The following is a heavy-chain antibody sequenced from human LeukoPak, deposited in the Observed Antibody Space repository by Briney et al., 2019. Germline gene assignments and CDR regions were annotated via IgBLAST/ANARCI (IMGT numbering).Heavy chain of an antibody. J-gene: IGHJ6*02. CDR3: VKHRVQGVMSGMDA. CDR1: GFTFSSYA. D-gene: IGHD3-10*01. Sequence: GSLRLSCAASGFTFSSYAMSWVRQAPGKGLEWVSAISGSGGSTYYADSVKGRFTISRDNSKNTLYLQMNSLRAEDTAVYYCVKHRVQGVMSGMDAWGQGTTVTVSS. CDR2: ISGSGGST. V-gene: IGHV3-23*01.